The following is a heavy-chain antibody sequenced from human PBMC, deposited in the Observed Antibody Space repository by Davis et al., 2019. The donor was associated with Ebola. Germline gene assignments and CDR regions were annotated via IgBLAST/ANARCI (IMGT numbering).Heavy chain of an antibody. J-gene: IGHJ6*04. D-gene: IGHD3-10*01. CDR2: IYYSGST. CDR3: ARGSTMVRGVIINYYYYGMDV. Sequence: SETLSLTCAVSGGSISSGGYSWSWIRQPPGKGLEWIGYIYYSGSTNYNPSLKSRVTISVDTSKNQFSLKLSSVTAADTAVYYCARGSTMVRGVIINYYYYGMDVWGKGTTVTVSS. CDR1: GGSISSGGYS. V-gene: IGHV4-61*08.